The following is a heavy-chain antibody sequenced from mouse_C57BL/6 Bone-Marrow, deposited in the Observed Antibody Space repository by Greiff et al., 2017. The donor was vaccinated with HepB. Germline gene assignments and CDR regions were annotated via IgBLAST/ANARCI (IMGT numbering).Heavy chain of an antibody. CDR1: GYTFTSYW. Sequence: QVQLQQPGAELVKPGASVKMSCKASGYTFTSYWITWVKQRPGQGLEWIGDIYPGSGSTNYNEKFKRKATLTVDTSSSTAYMQLSSLTSEDSAVYYCARTGNYVDYAMDYWGQGTSVTVSS. CDR2: IYPGSGST. D-gene: IGHD2-1*01. J-gene: IGHJ4*01. V-gene: IGHV1-55*01. CDR3: ARTGNYVDYAMDY.